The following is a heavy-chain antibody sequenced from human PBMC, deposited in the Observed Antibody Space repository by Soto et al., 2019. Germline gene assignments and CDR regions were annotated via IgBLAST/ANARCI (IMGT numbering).Heavy chain of an antibody. Sequence: SVKVSCKASGGTFSSYAISWVRQAPGQGLEWMGGIIPIFGTANYAQKFQGRVTITADESTSTAYMELSSLRSEDTAVYYCARAEFRRGGYSYGYYGMDVWGQGTTVTVSS. CDR1: GGTFSSYA. CDR3: ARAEFRRGGYSYGYYGMDV. V-gene: IGHV1-69*13. J-gene: IGHJ6*02. D-gene: IGHD5-18*01. CDR2: IIPIFGTA.